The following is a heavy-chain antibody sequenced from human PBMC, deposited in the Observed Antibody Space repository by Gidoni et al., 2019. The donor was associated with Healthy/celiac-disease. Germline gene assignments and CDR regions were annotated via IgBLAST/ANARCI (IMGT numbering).Heavy chain of an antibody. D-gene: IGHD1-26*01. CDR3: ARDGSGNPLYYFDY. CDR1: GFTFSSYG. CDR2: IWYDGSNK. J-gene: IGHJ4*02. V-gene: IGHV3-33*01. Sequence: QVQLVESGGGVVQPGRSLRLSCAASGFTFSSYGMHWVRQAPGKGRAWVAVIWYDGSNKYYADSVKGRFTISRDNSKNTLYLQMNSLRAEDTAVYYCARDGSGNPLYYFDYWGQGTLVTVSS.